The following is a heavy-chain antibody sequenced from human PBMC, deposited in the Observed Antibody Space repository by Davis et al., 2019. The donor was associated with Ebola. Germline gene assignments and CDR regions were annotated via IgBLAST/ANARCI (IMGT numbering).Heavy chain of an antibody. J-gene: IGHJ5*02. D-gene: IGHD2-2*01. CDR2: INSDGSST. Sequence: GESLKISCAASGFTFSSYWMHWVRQAPGKGLVWVSRINSDGSSTGYADSVKGRFTISRDNAKNSLFLQMNSLGAEDTAVYYCARAAVSASKSWFDPWGQGTLVTVSS. CDR1: GFTFSSYW. CDR3: ARAAVSASKSWFDP. V-gene: IGHV3-74*01.